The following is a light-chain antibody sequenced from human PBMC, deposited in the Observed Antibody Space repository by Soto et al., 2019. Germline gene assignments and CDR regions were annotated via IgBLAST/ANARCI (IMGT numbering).Light chain of an antibody. V-gene: IGKV3-15*01. CDR1: QSVSSD. CDR3: QQYNNWPRT. J-gene: IGKJ1*01. CDR2: GAS. Sequence: IVMTQSPATLSVSPWERATLSCRASQSVSSDLAWYHQKPGQAPRLLIYGASTRATGIPARFSGSGSGTEFTLTISSLQSEDFAVYYCQQYNNWPRTFGQGTKVDIK.